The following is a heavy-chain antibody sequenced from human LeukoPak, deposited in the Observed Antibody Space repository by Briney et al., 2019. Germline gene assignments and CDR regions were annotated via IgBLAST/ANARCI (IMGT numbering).Heavy chain of an antibody. Sequence: PSETLSLTCNVSGGSIRSYYWSWVRQRPGKGLEWIGYIYDGGSTSYSPSLKSRVTMSVDTSTNQFSLKLSSVSAADTAVYFCSISSPAGYYYYVDVWGKGTTVTVSS. J-gene: IGHJ6*03. CDR1: GGSIRSYY. V-gene: IGHV4-59*01. CDR2: IYDGGST. CDR3: SISSPAGYYYYVDV.